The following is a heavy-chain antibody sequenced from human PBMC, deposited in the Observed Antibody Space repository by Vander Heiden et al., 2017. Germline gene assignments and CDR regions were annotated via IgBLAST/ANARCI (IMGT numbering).Heavy chain of an antibody. CDR1: GFTFSSYA. Sequence: QVQPVESGGCVVQPGRSLRLSCAASGFTFSSYAMHWVRQAPGTRREWVAVISYDGSNKYYADSVKGRFTISRDNPKNTLYLQMNSLRAEDTAVYYCARTYYDFWSGYFYYYGMDVWGQGTTVTVSS. D-gene: IGHD3-3*01. CDR3: ARTYYDFWSGYFYYYGMDV. CDR2: ISYDGSNK. V-gene: IGHV3-30-3*01. J-gene: IGHJ6*02.